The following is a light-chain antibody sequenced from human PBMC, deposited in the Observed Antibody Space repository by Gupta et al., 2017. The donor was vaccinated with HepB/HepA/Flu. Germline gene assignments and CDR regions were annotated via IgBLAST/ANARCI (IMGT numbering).Light chain of an antibody. CDR2: KDS. J-gene: IGLJ1*01. CDR3: QSADSSGTHYV. Sequence: SYELTQPPSVSVSPGQTARITSSGDALPKQYAYWYQQKPGQAPVMVIYKDSERPSGIPERFSGSSSGTTVTLTISGVQAEDEADYYCQSADSSGTHYVFGTGTKVTVL. V-gene: IGLV3-25*03. CDR1: ALPKQY.